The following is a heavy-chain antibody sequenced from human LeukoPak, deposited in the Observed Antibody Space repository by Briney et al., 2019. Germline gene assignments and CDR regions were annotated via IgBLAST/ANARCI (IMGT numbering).Heavy chain of an antibody. CDR2: ISHDGSNK. CDR1: GFTFSSYG. V-gene: IGHV3-30*03. D-gene: IGHD2-15*01. CDR3: ARGGPIYCSGDSCYPGDY. J-gene: IGHJ4*02. Sequence: GGSLRLSCAASGFTFSSYGMHWVRQAPGKGLEWVAVISHDGSNKDYTDSVKGRFTISRDNSKNTLYLQMNSLRAEDTAVYYCARGGPIYCSGDSCYPGDYWGQGTLVTVSS.